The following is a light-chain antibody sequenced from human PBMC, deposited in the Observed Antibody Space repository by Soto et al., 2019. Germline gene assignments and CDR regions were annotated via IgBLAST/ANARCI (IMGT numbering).Light chain of an antibody. J-gene: IGKJ4*01. CDR2: DAS. V-gene: IGKV3-11*01. CDR3: QQRDVWPLT. CDR1: QSVSRY. Sequence: EIVLTQSPATLSLSPGERATLSCRASQSVSRYLAWYQQKRGQAPRLLIYDASNRATGIPARFSGSGSGTDFTLTISSLEPEDVAVYFGQQRDVWPLTFGGGTKVEIK.